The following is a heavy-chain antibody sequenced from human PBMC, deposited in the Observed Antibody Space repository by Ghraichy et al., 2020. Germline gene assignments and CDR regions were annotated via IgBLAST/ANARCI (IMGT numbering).Heavy chain of an antibody. CDR1: GGSISSSTYY. CDR3: ARHDDYYSFDY. J-gene: IGHJ4*02. CDR2: IYYSGST. Sequence: SETLSLTCTVSGGSISSSTYYWGWIRQPPGKGLEWIGCIYYSGSTYYNPSLRSRVTISVDTSKNQFSLKLNSVTAADTAVYYCARHDDYYSFDYWGQGTLVTVSS. D-gene: IGHD3-16*01. V-gene: IGHV4-39*01.